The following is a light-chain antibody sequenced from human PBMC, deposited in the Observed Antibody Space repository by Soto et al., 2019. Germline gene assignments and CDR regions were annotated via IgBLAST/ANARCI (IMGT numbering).Light chain of an antibody. V-gene: IGKV3-15*01. CDR1: QSISTN. CDR3: QQYYDWPLVT. J-gene: IGKJ4*01. CDR2: GAS. Sequence: IIMTQSPATLSVSPGERVTFSCRASQSISTNLAWDQQKPGQAPRLLIYGASTRDTHIPDRFSGTGSETEFTLSVSSLQSEDFAVYYCQQYYDWPLVTFGGGTRVEI.